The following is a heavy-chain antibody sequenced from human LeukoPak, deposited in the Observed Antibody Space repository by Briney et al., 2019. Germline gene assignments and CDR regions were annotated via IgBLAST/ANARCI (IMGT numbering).Heavy chain of an antibody. CDR3: ARDQVGATARYYYGMDV. CDR1: GGSISSYY. CDR2: IYYSGST. Sequence: PSETLSLTCTVSGGSISSYYWSWIRQPPGKGLEWIGYIYYSGSTNYNPSLKSRVTISVDTSKNQFSLKLSSVTAADTAVYYCARDQVGATARYYYGMDVWGQGTTVTVSS. V-gene: IGHV4-59*01. D-gene: IGHD1-26*01. J-gene: IGHJ6*02.